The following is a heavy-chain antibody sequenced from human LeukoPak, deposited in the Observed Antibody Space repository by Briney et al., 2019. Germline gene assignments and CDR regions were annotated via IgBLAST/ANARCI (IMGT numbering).Heavy chain of an antibody. CDR3: AASRNVRGVIFWFDP. V-gene: IGHV4-39*07. CDR1: GGSISNTNYY. D-gene: IGHD3-10*01. Sequence: PSETLSLTCTVSGGSISNTNYYWAWIRQPPGRGLEWIGSIYYSGSTYYNPSLKSRVTISVDTSKHQFSLKLSSVTAAGTAVYYCAASRNVRGVIFWFDPWGQRTRVTVSS. CDR2: IYYSGST. J-gene: IGHJ5*02.